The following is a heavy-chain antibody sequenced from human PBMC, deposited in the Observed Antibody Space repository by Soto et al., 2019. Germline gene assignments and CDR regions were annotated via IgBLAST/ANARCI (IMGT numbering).Heavy chain of an antibody. Sequence: SETLSLTCTVSGGSISSNIYHWGWIRQPPGRGLEWIGRIYNSGRTYYNASLKSRVSISIDTSKNQFSLKLTSVTAADTAVYYCARHPVYATGWQIDYWGQGALVTVSS. V-gene: IGHV4-39*01. J-gene: IGHJ4*02. CDR2: IYNSGRT. CDR1: GGSISSNIYH. CDR3: ARHPVYATGWQIDY. D-gene: IGHD2-2*01.